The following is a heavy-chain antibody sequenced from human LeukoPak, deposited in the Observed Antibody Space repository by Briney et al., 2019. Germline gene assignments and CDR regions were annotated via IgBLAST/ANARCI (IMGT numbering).Heavy chain of an antibody. V-gene: IGHV1-2*02. Sequence: ASVKVSCKASGGTFSSYAISWVRQAPGQGLEWMGWINPNSGGTNYAQKFQGRVTMTRDTSISTAYMELSRLRSDDTAVYYCARAYGSGSSNYYYYMDVWGKGTTVTISS. CDR1: GGTFSSYA. D-gene: IGHD3-10*01. J-gene: IGHJ6*03. CDR2: INPNSGGT. CDR3: ARAYGSGSSNYYYYMDV.